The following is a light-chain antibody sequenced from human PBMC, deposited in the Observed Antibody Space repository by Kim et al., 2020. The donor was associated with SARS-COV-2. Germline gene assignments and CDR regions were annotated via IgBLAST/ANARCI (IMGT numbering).Light chain of an antibody. CDR3: QERRT. V-gene: IGKV3-11*01. Sequence: EIVLTQSPATLSLSPGERATLSCRASQSVSMHLDWYQQKPGQAPRLLISDASNRATGIPARFSGSGSGTDFTLTISSLEPEDFAVYYCQERRTFGPGTKVDIK. CDR1: QSVSMH. J-gene: IGKJ3*01. CDR2: DAS.